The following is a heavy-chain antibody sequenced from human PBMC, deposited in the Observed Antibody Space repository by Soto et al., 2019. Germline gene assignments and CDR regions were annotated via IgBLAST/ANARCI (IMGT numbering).Heavy chain of an antibody. J-gene: IGHJ4*02. Sequence: QITLKESGPTLVKPTQTLTLTCTFSGFSLSTSGVGVGWIRQPPGKALEWLALIYWNDDKRYSPSLKSRPTITKDTSKNQVVLTMTNMDPVDTATYYCARRSSGYDYFDYWGQGTLVTVSS. D-gene: IGHD3-22*01. CDR2: IYWNDDK. CDR3: ARRSSGYDYFDY. CDR1: GFSLSTSGVG. V-gene: IGHV2-5*01.